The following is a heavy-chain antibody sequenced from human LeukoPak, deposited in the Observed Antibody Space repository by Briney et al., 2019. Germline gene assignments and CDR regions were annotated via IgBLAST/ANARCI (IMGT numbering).Heavy chain of an antibody. D-gene: IGHD3-9*01. CDR3: AREVPGHYDILTGPDY. J-gene: IGHJ4*02. CDR2: IKQDGSEK. V-gene: IGHV3-7*03. Sequence: QPGGSLRLSCAASGFTFSSYWMSWVRQAPGKGLEWVANIKQDGSEKYYVDSVKGRFTISRDNAKNLLYLQMNSLRAEDTAVYYCAREVPGHYDILTGPDYWGQGTLVTVSS. CDR1: GFTFSSYW.